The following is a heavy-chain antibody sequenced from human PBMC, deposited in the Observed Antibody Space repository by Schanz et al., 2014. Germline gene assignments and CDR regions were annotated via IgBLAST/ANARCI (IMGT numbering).Heavy chain of an antibody. Sequence: VQLLESGGGVVQPGRSLRLSCAASGFTFSSYGMHWFRQPAGKGLEWVAVIWNNGVTKYYADSVRGRFTISRDRFQNTLYLRMSSLRAEDTAVYYCARPRFDYGEVDYWGQGTLVTVSS. D-gene: IGHD4-17*01. J-gene: IGHJ4*02. CDR2: IWNNGVTK. CDR1: GFTFSSYG. V-gene: IGHV3-33*01. CDR3: ARPRFDYGEVDY.